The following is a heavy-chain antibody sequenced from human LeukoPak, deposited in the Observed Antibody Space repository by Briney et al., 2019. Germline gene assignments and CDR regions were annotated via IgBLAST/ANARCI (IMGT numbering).Heavy chain of an antibody. Sequence: PGGSLRLSCAASGFTFSSYSMNWVRQAPGKGLEWVSSISSSSSYIYYADSVKGRFTISRDNAKNSLYLQMNSLRAEDTAVYYCARDPLDLEWFGELSLDYWGQGTLVTVSS. J-gene: IGHJ4*02. CDR3: ARDPLDLEWFGELSLDY. D-gene: IGHD3-10*01. V-gene: IGHV3-21*01. CDR1: GFTFSSYS. CDR2: ISSSSSYI.